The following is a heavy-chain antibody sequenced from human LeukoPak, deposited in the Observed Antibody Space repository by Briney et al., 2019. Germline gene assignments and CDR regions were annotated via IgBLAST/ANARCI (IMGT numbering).Heavy chain of an antibody. CDR2: ISYDGSNK. V-gene: IGHV3-30*03. J-gene: IGHJ4*02. CDR3: ARAYYYDSSGYWYYFDY. D-gene: IGHD3-22*01. CDR1: GSTFSSYG. Sequence: GGSLRLSCAASGSTFSSYGMHWVRQAPGKGLEWVAVISYDGSNKYYADSVKGRFTISRDNSKNTLYLQMNSLRAEDTAVYYCARAYYYDSSGYWYYFDYWGQGALVTVSS.